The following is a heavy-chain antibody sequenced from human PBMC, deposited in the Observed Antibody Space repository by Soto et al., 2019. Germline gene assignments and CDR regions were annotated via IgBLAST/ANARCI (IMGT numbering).Heavy chain of an antibody. CDR2: IYYSGST. CDR3: ARARNIVATICELDY. J-gene: IGHJ4*02. V-gene: IGHV4-59*01. Sequence: SETLSLTCTVSGGSISSYYWSWIRQPPGKGLEWIGYIYYSGSTNYNPSLKSRVTISVDTSKNQFSLKLSSVTAADTAVYYCARARNIVATICELDYWGQGTLVTVSS. D-gene: IGHD5-12*01. CDR1: GGSISSYY.